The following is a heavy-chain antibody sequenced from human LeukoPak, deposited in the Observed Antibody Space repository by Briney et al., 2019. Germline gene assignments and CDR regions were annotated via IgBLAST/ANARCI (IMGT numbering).Heavy chain of an antibody. Sequence: SEPLSLPCAVYGGPFRGYYWRCPPHPPGKGVVWIGENNHSGSTNYNPSLKSRVTISVDTSKNQYSLKLSSVTAADTAVYYCARTYGDYDWFERWGQGTLVTVSS. CDR1: GGPFRGYY. J-gene: IGHJ5*02. V-gene: IGHV4-34*01. D-gene: IGHD4-17*01. CDR3: ARTYGDYDWFER. CDR2: NNHSGST.